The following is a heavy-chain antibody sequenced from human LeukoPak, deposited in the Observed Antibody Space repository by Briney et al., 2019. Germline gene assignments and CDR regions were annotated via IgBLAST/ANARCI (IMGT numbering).Heavy chain of an antibody. D-gene: IGHD3-16*01. CDR1: GFTFSSYW. Sequence: GGSLRLSCAASGFTFSSYWMSWVRQAPGKGLEWVANINQDGNENYYVNSVKGRSTISRDNAKNSLYLHLSSLRAEDTAVYYCARDVFGAPHGYWGQGTLVTVSS. V-gene: IGHV3-7*01. CDR2: INQDGNEN. CDR3: ARDVFGAPHGY. J-gene: IGHJ4*02.